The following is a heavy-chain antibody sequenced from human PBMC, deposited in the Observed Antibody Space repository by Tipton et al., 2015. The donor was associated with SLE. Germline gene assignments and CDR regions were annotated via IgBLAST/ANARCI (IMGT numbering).Heavy chain of an antibody. CDR3: ARDPKY. J-gene: IGHJ4*02. V-gene: IGHV4-31*03. Sequence: TLSLTCTVSGGSISRIGYYWSWIRQHPGKGLEWIGYIYNSGGTDYNPSLKSRVTISADTSKNHFSLNLSSVTAADTAVYYCARDPKYWGQGTLVIVSS. CDR1: GGSISRIGYY. CDR2: IYNSGGT.